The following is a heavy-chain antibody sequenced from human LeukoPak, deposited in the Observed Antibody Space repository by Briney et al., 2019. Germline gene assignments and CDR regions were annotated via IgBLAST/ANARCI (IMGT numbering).Heavy chain of an antibody. V-gene: IGHV3-7*01. D-gene: IGHD4-11*01. CDR2: IKEDGSEK. CDR1: GFTFSRYS. CDR3: ARFHSDYFDY. Sequence: GGSLRLSCAASGFTFSRYSLNWVRQAPGKGLEWVANIKEDGSEKDYMDFVKGRFTISRDNAKNSLYLQMNSLRAEDAAVYYCARFHSDYFDYWGQGTLVTVSS. J-gene: IGHJ4*02.